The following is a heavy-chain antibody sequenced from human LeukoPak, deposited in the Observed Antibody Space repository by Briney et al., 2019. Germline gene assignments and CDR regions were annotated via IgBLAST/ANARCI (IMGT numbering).Heavy chain of an antibody. V-gene: IGHV3-23*01. D-gene: IGHD6-19*01. CDR1: GFAFSSFA. CDR3: TKELHVAVAVADYYFFYMDV. CDR2: INGGGNTT. J-gene: IGHJ6*03. Sequence: GGSLRLSCAASGFAFSSFAMGWVRQSPGQGLEWLSTINGGGNTTFYSDSVKGRFTISRDNSKNTLYLHMDSLRPDDTAMYYCTKELHVAVAVADYYFFYMDVWGRGTAVTVSS.